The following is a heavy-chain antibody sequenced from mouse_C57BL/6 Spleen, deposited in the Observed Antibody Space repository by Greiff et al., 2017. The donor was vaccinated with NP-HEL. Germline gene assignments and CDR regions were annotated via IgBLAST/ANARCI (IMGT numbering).Heavy chain of an antibody. CDR1: GYTFTSYW. Sequence: VQLQQPGAELVRPGSSVKLSCKASGYTFTSYWMDWVKQRPGQGLEWIGNIYPSDSETHYNQKFKDKATLTVDKSSSTAYMQLSSLTSEDSAVYYCARGRDSSSMDYWGQGTSVTVSS. J-gene: IGHJ4*01. CDR3: ARGRDSSSMDY. D-gene: IGHD3-2*01. CDR2: IYPSDSET. V-gene: IGHV1-61*01.